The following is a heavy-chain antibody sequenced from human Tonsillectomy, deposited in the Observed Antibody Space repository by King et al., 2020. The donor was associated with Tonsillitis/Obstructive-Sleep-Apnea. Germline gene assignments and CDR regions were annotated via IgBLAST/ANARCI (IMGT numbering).Heavy chain of an antibody. CDR3: ARTSYYYDSSGYAPYYYYYMDV. D-gene: IGHD3-22*01. CDR2: IIPIFGTA. Sequence: QLVQSGAEVKKPGSSVKVSCKASGGTFSSYAISWVRQAPGQGLEWMGGIIPIFGTANYAQKFQGRVTITADESTSSAYMELSSLRSEDTAVYYCARTSYYYDSSGYAPYYYYYMDVCGKGTTVTVSS. CDR1: GGTFSSYA. J-gene: IGHJ6*03. V-gene: IGHV1-69*12.